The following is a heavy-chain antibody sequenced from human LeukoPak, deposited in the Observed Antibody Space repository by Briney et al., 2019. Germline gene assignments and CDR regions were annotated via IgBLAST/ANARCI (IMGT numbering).Heavy chain of an antibody. D-gene: IGHD6-13*01. CDR1: GGSISTTSYF. V-gene: IGHV4-39*07. Sequence: SETLSLTCTVSGGSISTTSYFWAWIRQPPGEGLEWIGSIYYSGTTYCNSSLKSRVTISVERSKNHFSLNLSSLTAADTAVYYCARVYSSSHNWFDTWGQGTQVTVSS. J-gene: IGHJ5*02. CDR3: ARVYSSSHNWFDT. CDR2: IYYSGTT.